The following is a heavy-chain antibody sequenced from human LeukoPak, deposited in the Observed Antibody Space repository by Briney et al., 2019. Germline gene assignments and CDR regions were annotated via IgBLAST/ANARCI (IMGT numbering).Heavy chain of an antibody. CDR1: GFTFSSYS. CDR3: ARDYGGSSPFDY. V-gene: IGHV3-48*01. D-gene: IGHD4-23*01. Sequence: GGSLRLPCAASGFTFSSYSMTWVRQAPGKGLEWISHISAGSRGLYYADSVKGRFTVSRDNAKNSVFLQMSSLRPEDTAVYYCARDYGGSSPFDYWGQGTLVTVSS. CDR2: ISAGSRGL. J-gene: IGHJ4*02.